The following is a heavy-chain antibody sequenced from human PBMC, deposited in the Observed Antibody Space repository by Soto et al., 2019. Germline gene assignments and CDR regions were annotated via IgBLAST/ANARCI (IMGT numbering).Heavy chain of an antibody. V-gene: IGHV4-30-2*01. CDR3: ARAYYDVWTSYHYGMDV. CDR2: IYQSGST. J-gene: IGHJ6*02. D-gene: IGHD3-3*01. CDR1: GVSISSDGYS. Sequence: QLQLQESGSGLVKPSQTLSLTCAVSGVSISSDGYSWSWIRQPPGKGLEWIGFIYQSGSTYYNPSLKSRGTMSVDRSKNQFSLKLTSVTAADTAVYYCARAYYDVWTSYHYGMDVWGQGTTVTVSS.